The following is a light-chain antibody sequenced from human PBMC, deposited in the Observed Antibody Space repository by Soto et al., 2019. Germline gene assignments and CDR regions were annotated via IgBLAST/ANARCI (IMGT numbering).Light chain of an antibody. V-gene: IGKV2-28*01. J-gene: IGKJ1*01. CDR3: MQAIQTPWT. Sequence: DIVMTQSPLSLPVTPVEPASISCRSSQSLLHSNGYNYLDWYLQKPGQSPQLLIYLGSNRASGVPDRFSGSGSGTDFTLKISRVEAADVGVYYCMQAIQTPWTFGQGTKLEIK. CDR2: LGS. CDR1: QSLLHSNGYNY.